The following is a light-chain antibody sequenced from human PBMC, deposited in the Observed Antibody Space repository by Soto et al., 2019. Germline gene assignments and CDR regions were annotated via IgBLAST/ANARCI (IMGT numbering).Light chain of an antibody. V-gene: IGKV3-20*01. J-gene: IGKJ4*01. Sequence: EIVLTQSPGTLSLSPGERATLSCRASQIVSSDFLAWFQQKPGQAPRLLIYVASSRATGIPDRFSGSGSGTDFTLTISRLEPEDFAVYYCQQYGSSPLTFGGGTKVDIK. CDR2: VAS. CDR3: QQYGSSPLT. CDR1: QIVSSDF.